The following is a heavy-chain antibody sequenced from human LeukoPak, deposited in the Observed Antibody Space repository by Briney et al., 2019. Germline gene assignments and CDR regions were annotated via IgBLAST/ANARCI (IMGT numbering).Heavy chain of an antibody. CDR1: GFIFSNYA. J-gene: IGHJ5*02. CDR2: IWYDGNNK. CDR3: ARDNWFDP. Sequence: GGSLRLSCAASGFIFSNYAMHWVRQAPGKGLEWVAVIWYDGNNKYYADSVKGRFTISRDNSKNTLYLQMNSLRAEDTAVYYCARDNWFDPWGQGTLVTVSS. V-gene: IGHV3-33*08.